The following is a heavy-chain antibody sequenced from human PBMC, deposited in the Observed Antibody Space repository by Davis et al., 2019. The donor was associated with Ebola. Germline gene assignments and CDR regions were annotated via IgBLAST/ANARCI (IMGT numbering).Heavy chain of an antibody. Sequence: LRLSCAVSGGSISSGGYSWSWIRQPPGKGLEWIGYIYHSGSTYYNPSLKSRVTISVDTSKNQFSLKLSSVTAADTAVYYCARGEGYCSSTSCYTTSDYYYYYMDVWGKGTTVTVSS. CDR3: ARGEGYCSSTSCYTTSDYYYYYMDV. D-gene: IGHD2-2*02. CDR1: GGSISSGGYS. CDR2: IYHSGST. V-gene: IGHV4-30-2*01. J-gene: IGHJ6*03.